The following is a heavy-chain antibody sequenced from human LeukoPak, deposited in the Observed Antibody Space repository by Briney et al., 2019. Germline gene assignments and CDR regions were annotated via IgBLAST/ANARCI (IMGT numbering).Heavy chain of an antibody. J-gene: IGHJ4*02. D-gene: IGHD3-22*01. CDR1: GGSITGYY. CDR2: VYYSGST. V-gene: IGHV4-59*08. Sequence: KASETLSLTCTVAGGSITGYYGSWIRQPPGKGLEWVGYVYYSGSTTYNPSLRSRATISVDPSQNQLPLKVTSVTAADTALYYCARHRGAYDSSGYYTYYFASWGQGALVTVSS. CDR3: ARHRGAYDSSGYYTYYFAS.